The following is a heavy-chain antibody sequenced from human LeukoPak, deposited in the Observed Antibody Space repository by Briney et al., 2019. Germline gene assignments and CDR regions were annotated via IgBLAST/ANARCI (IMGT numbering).Heavy chain of an antibody. V-gene: IGHV3-23*01. Sequence: AGGSRRLSCAASGFTFSNYALSWVRQAPGKGLEWVSAISGSGGSTYYADSVKGRFTNSRDNSKNTLCLQMNSLRAEDTAVYYCAILPYVLISVVAVDYWGQGTVVTVSS. J-gene: IGHJ4*02. CDR2: ISGSGGST. D-gene: IGHD2-8*01. CDR3: AILPYVLISVVAVDY. CDR1: GFTFSNYA.